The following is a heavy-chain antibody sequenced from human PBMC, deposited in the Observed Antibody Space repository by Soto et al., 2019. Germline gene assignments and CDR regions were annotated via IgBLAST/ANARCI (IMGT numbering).Heavy chain of an antibody. J-gene: IGHJ6*02. CDR1: GYSFTSYW. V-gene: IGHV5-10-1*01. CDR3: ATPTGDGYSGYYSNYYYYVMDV. CDR2: IDPSDSYT. Sequence: GESLKISCKGSGYSFTSYWISWVRQMPGKGLEWMGRIDPSDSYTNYSPSFQGHVTISADKSISTAYLQWSSLKASDTAMYYCATPTGDGYSGYYSNYYYYVMDVWGQGTTVTVSS. D-gene: IGHD5-12*01.